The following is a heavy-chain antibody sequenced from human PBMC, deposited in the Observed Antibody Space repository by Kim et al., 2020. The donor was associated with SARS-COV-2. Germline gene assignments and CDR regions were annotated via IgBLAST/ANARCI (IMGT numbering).Heavy chain of an antibody. CDR2: HSGNT. V-gene: IGHV4-34*01. CDR3: ARGTIFAP. Sequence: HSGNTHSPPALKSRVTISIDTSKNQFSLTVSSVTAADTAVYYCARGTIFAPWGQGTLVTVSS. J-gene: IGHJ5*02. D-gene: IGHD3-3*01.